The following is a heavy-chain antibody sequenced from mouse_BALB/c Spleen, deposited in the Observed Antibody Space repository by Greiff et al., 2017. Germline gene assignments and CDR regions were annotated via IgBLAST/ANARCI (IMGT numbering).Heavy chain of an antibody. CDR2: INSNGGST. D-gene: IGHD2-14*01. Sequence: EVQVVESGGGLVQPGGSLKLSCAASGFTFSSYGMSWVRQTPDKRLELVATINSNGGSTYYPDSVKGRFTISRDNAKNTLYLQMSRLKSEDTAMYYCARDNYRSSWFAYWGQGTLVTVSA. CDR1: GFTFSSYG. CDR3: ARDNYRSSWFAY. J-gene: IGHJ3*01. V-gene: IGHV5-6-3*01.